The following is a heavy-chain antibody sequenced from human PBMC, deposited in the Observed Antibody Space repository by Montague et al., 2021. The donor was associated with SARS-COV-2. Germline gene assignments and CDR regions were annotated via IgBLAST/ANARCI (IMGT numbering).Heavy chain of an antibody. CDR2: MYFRGSI. V-gene: IGHV4-39*07. Sequence: SETLSLTCTVSGGSIISSTYYWGWLRQPPGMGLEWIGNMYFRGSIYYNSSLKGRVTISVDTSKNQFSLKVTTVTAADTAMYYCARGGALATVGYDYWGPGTLLTVSS. D-gene: IGHD4-23*01. CDR3: ARGGALATVGYDY. J-gene: IGHJ4*02. CDR1: GGSIISSTYY.